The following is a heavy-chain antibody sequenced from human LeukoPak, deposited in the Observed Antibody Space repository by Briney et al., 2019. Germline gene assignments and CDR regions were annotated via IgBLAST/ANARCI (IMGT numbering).Heavy chain of an antibody. CDR1: GGSFSGYY. CDR2: INHSGST. J-gene: IGHJ4*02. V-gene: IGHV4-34*01. D-gene: IGHD6-19*01. CDR3: ARRRVYSSGWYEY. Sequence: PSETLSLTCAVYGGSFSGYYWSWIRQPPGKGLEWIGEINHSGSTNYNPSLKSRVTISVDTSKNQFSLKLSSVTAADTAVYYCARRRVYSSGWYEYWGQGTLVTVSS.